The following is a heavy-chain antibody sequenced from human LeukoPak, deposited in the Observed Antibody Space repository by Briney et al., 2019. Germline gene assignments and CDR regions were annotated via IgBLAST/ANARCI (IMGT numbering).Heavy chain of an antibody. D-gene: IGHD3-22*01. CDR2: IYPGDSDT. J-gene: IGHJ3*02. V-gene: IGHV5-51*01. Sequence: GESLKISCKSSADSFPSYWVGWVRQMPGKGLEWMGMIYPGDSDTRYSPSFQGQVTISADKSISTAYLQWRSLKASDTATYYCASTYYYDTSGYISDAFDIWGQGTMVTVSS. CDR3: ASTYYYDTSGYISDAFDI. CDR1: ADSFPSYW.